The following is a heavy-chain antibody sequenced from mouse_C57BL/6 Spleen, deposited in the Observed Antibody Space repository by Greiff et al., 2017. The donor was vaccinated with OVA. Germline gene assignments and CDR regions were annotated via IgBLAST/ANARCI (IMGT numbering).Heavy chain of an antibody. J-gene: IGHJ4*01. CDR1: GFSLTSYG. Sequence: VKLVESGPGLVQPSQSLSITCTVSGFSLTSYGVHWVRQSPGKGLEWLGVIWSGGSTDSNAAFISRLSISKDNSKSQVFFNMNSLQADDTAIYYCARNWVITTVVATENWGQGTSVTVSS. V-gene: IGHV2-2*01. D-gene: IGHD1-1*01. CDR2: IWSGGST. CDR3: ARNWVITTVVATEN.